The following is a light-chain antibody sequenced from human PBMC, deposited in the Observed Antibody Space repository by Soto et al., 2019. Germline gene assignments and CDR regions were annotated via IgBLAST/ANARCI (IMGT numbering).Light chain of an antibody. CDR1: GSDIGSYNL. CDR3: CSYAYTRAFYV. J-gene: IGLJ1*01. CDR2: EVT. Sequence: QSVLTQPASVSGSPGQSITISCTVTGSDIGSYNLVSWYQQPPGKAPKLIIYEVTNRPSGVSSRFSGSKSGNTASLTISGLQAEDDANYYCCSYAYTRAFYVFVTGSKV. V-gene: IGLV2-23*02.